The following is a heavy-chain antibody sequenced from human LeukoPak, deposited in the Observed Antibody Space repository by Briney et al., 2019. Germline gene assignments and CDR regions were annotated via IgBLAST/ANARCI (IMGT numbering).Heavy chain of an antibody. Sequence: ASVKVSCKASGYTXTSYYMHWVRQAPGQGLEWMAIINPSGGSRSYEQKFQGRVTMTRDTSTSTVYMELSSLRSEDTALYYCAGGYYCDTSGYYYWGQGTLVTVSS. V-gene: IGHV1-46*01. CDR1: GYTXTSYY. D-gene: IGHD3-22*01. J-gene: IGHJ4*02. CDR2: INPSGGSR. CDR3: AGGYYCDTSGYYY.